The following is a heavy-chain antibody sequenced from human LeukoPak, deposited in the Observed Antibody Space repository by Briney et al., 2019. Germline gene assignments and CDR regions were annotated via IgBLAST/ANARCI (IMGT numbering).Heavy chain of an antibody. Sequence: SETLSLTCTVSGGSIRNYYWSWIRQSPGRGLEWIGDISDSGRTSYNPSLMSRVAISVDTSKNQFSLKVNSVTAADTAVYFCARHAYSNYEHWYFDLWGRSTLVTVST. V-gene: IGHV4-59*08. CDR1: GGSIRNYY. CDR3: ARHAYSNYEHWYFDL. D-gene: IGHD4-11*01. CDR2: ISDSGRT. J-gene: IGHJ2*01.